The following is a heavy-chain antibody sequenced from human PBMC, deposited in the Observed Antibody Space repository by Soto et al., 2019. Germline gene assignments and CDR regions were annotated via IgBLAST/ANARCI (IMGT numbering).Heavy chain of an antibody. V-gene: IGHV1-69*13. CDR2: IIPIFGTA. CDR1: GGTFSSYA. Sequence: SVKVSCKASGGTFSSYAISWVRQAPGQGLEWMGGIIPIFGTANYAQKFQGRVTITADESTSTAYMELSSLRSEDTAVYYCARTNSGSPDAFDIWGQGAMVTVSS. CDR3: ARTNSGSPDAFDI. J-gene: IGHJ3*02. D-gene: IGHD1-26*01.